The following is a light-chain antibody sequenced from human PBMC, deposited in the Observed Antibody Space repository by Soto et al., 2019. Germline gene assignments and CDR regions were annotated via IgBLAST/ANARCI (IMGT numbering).Light chain of an antibody. Sequence: EIVLTQSPGTLSLSPGERASLSCRASQSVSSSYLAWYQQKPGQTPRLLIYGASSRATGIPDRFSGSGSGTDFTITITRLEPEDFAVYYCQQYGLSPWTFGQGTKVEIK. CDR2: GAS. CDR3: QQYGLSPWT. V-gene: IGKV3-20*01. CDR1: QSVSSSY. J-gene: IGKJ1*01.